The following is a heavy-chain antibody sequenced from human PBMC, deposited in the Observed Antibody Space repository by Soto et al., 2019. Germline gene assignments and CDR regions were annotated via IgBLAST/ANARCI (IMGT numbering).Heavy chain of an antibody. CDR3: ARAYGDYVEYYFDY. Sequence: GGSLRLSCAASGFTFSSYWMHWVRQAPGKGLVWVSRINSDGSSTSYADSVKGRFTISRDNAKNTLYLQMNSLRAEDTAVYYCARAYGDYVEYYFDYWGQGTLVTVSS. V-gene: IGHV3-74*01. CDR1: GFTFSSYW. CDR2: INSDGSST. D-gene: IGHD4-17*01. J-gene: IGHJ4*02.